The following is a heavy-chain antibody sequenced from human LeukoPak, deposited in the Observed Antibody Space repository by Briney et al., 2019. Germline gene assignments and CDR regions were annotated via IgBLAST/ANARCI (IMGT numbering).Heavy chain of an antibody. CDR2: IYTSGST. J-gene: IGHJ6*03. Sequence: SETLSLTCTVPGGSISSGSYYWSWIRQPAGKGLEWIGRIYTSGSTNYNPSLKSRVTMSVDTSKNQFSLKLSSVTAADTAVYYCARGSPYMDVWGKGTTVTVSS. CDR3: ARGSPYMDV. V-gene: IGHV4-61*02. CDR1: GGSISSGSYY.